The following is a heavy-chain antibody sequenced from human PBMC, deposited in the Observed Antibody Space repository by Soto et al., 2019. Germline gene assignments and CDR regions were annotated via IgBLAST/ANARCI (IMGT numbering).Heavy chain of an antibody. D-gene: IGHD4-17*01. J-gene: IGHJ2*01. CDR3: ARKGGYGGRDWYFDL. CDR2: IYYSGST. CDR1: GGSISSSSYY. Sequence: QLQLQESGPGLVKPSETLSLTCTVSGGSISSSSYYWGWIRQPPGKGLEWIGRIYYSGSTYYNPSLKSRVTISVDTSKNQFSLKLSSVTAADTAVYYCARKGGYGGRDWYFDLWGRGTLVTVSS. V-gene: IGHV4-39*01.